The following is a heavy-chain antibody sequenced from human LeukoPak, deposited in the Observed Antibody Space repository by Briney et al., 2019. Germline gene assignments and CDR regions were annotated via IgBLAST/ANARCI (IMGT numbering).Heavy chain of an antibody. V-gene: IGHV4-34*01. J-gene: IGHJ4*02. D-gene: IGHD3-22*01. CDR2: INHSGST. Sequence: SETLSLTCALYGGSFSGYYWSWIREPPGKGLEWIGEINHSGSTNYNPSLKSRVTISVDTSKNQFSLKLSSVTAADTAVYYCARGRYTYYYDSSGLSYFDYWGQGTLVTVSS. CDR1: GGSFSGYY. CDR3: ARGRYTYYYDSSGLSYFDY.